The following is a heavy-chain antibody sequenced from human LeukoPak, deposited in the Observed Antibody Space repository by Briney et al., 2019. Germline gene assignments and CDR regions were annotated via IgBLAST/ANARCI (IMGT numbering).Heavy chain of an antibody. Sequence: SETLSLTCTFSGAPISSRLYYWVWIRQPPGKGLQWIGGIYYSGDTYYNPSLKSRLTVSLDTFKNQFSLNLTSVTAADTAVYYCARDDFSLVGMDLWGKGTTVIVSS. CDR1: GAPISSRLYY. J-gene: IGHJ6*03. CDR2: IYYSGDT. D-gene: IGHD3-3*01. CDR3: ARDDFSLVGMDL. V-gene: IGHV4-39*07.